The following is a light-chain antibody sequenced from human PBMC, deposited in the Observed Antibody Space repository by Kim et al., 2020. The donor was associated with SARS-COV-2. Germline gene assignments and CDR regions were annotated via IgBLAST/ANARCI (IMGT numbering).Light chain of an antibody. CDR3: CSYAGSYTLI. CDR1: SSDVGGYNY. Sequence: QSALTQPRSVSGSPGQSVTISCIGSSSDVGGYNYVSWYQQHPGKAPKLIIYDVSQRPSGVPDRFSGSKSGNTASLTISGLQAEDGADYHCCSYAGSYTLIFGGGTQLTVL. J-gene: IGLJ2*01. CDR2: DVS. V-gene: IGLV2-11*01.